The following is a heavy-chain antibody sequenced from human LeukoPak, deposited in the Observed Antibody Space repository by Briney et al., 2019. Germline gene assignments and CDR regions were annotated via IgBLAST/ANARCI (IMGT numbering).Heavy chain of an antibody. V-gene: IGHV3-23*01. Sequence: GGSLRLSCAVSGLTFSTYAMIWVRQAPGKGLEWVSTISGSGGTTYYADSVTGRFTISRDNFENTLYLQMNSLRAEDTALYYCAKGRQGGGYAIDYWGQGTLVTVSS. CDR1: GLTFSTYA. D-gene: IGHD5-12*01. CDR3: AKGRQGGGYAIDY. CDR2: ISGSGGTT. J-gene: IGHJ4*02.